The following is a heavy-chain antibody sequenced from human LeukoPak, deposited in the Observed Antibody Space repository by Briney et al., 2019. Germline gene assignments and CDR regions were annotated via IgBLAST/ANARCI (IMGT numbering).Heavy chain of an antibody. Sequence: ASVKVSCKASGYTFTSYGISWVRQAPGQGLEWMGWISAYNGNTNYAQKLQGRVTMTTDTSTSTAYMELRSLRSDDTAVYYCARDIWFGVSVHPYYFDYWGQGTLVTVSS. CDR3: ARDIWFGVSVHPYYFDY. V-gene: IGHV1-18*01. D-gene: IGHD3-10*01. CDR2: ISAYNGNT. J-gene: IGHJ4*02. CDR1: GYTFTSYG.